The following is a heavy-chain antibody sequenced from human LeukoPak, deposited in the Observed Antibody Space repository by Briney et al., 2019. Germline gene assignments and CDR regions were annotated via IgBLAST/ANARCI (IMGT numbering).Heavy chain of an antibody. CDR2: IYYSGST. J-gene: IGHJ5*02. D-gene: IGHD3-10*01. Sequence: SETLSLTCTVSGGSISSYYWSWIRQPPGKGLEWIGYIYYSGSTNYNPSLKSRVTISVDTSKNQFSLKLSSVTAADTAVYYCASAEPEGSGTTWGQGTLVTVSS. CDR3: ASAEPEGSGTT. V-gene: IGHV4-59*01. CDR1: GGSISSYY.